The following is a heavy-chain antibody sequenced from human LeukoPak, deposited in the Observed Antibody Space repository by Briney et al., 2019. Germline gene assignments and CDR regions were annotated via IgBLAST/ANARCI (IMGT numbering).Heavy chain of an antibody. CDR1: GYTFSGYY. CDR3: ARTEGVLRYFDWTPDAFDI. Sequence: ASVKVSCKASGYTFSGYYVHWVRQAPGQGLEWMGWINPNSGGTNYAQKFQGRVTMTRDTSISTAYMELRSLRSDDTAVYYCARTEGVLRYFDWTPDAFDIWGQGTMVTVSS. V-gene: IGHV1-2*02. D-gene: IGHD3-9*01. J-gene: IGHJ3*02. CDR2: INPNSGGT.